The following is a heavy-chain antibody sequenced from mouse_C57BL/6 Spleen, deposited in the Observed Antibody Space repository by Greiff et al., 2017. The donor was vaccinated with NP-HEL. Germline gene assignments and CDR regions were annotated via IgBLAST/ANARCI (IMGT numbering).Heavy chain of an antibody. CDR1: GYTFTDYE. J-gene: IGHJ4*01. Sequence: QVQLKQSGAELVRPGASVTLSCKASGYTFTDYEMHWVKQTPVHGLEWIGAIDPETGGTAYNQKFKGKAILTADKSSSTAYMALRSLTSEDSAVYYCTRGVDYWGQGTSVTVSS. V-gene: IGHV1-15*01. CDR3: TRGVDY. CDR2: IDPETGGT.